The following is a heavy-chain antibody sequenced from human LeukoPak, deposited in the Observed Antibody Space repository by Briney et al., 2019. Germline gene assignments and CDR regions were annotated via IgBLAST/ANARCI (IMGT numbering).Heavy chain of an antibody. J-gene: IGHJ5*02. CDR3: ARGGYYDFWSGYWRGPKTHENWFDP. Sequence: SETLSLTCTVSGGSISSSSYYWGWIRQPPGKGLEWIGSIYYSGSTYYNPSLKSRVTISVDTSKNQFSLKLSSVTAADTAVYYCARGGYYDFWSGYWRGPKTHENWFDPWGQGTLVTVSS. V-gene: IGHV4-39*07. D-gene: IGHD3-3*01. CDR2: IYYSGST. CDR1: GGSISSSSYY.